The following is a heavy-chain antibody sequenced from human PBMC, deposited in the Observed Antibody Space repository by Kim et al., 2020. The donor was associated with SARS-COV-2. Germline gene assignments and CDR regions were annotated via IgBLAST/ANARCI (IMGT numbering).Heavy chain of an antibody. CDR1: GFTFSSYA. D-gene: IGHD3-22*01. CDR2: ISGSGGST. J-gene: IGHJ4*02. Sequence: GGSLRLSCAASGFTFSSYAMSWVRQAPGKGLEWVSAISGSGGSTYYADSVKGRFTISRDNSKNTLYLQMNSLRAEDTAIYYCARDLFPCSGYVLAFDYWGQGTLVTVSS. V-gene: IGHV3-23*01. CDR3: ARDLFPCSGYVLAFDY.